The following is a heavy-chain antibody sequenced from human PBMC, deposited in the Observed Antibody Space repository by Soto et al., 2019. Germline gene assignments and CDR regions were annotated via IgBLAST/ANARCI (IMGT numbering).Heavy chain of an antibody. CDR3: AKDPWIQLWNSKLRYYGMDV. CDR2: ISYDGSNK. D-gene: IGHD5-18*01. Sequence: GGSLRLSCAASGFTFSSYGMNWVRQAPGKGLEWVAVISYDGSNKYYAESVKGRFTISRDNSKNTLYLQMNSLRAEDTAVYYCAKDPWIQLWNSKLRYYGMDVWGQGTTVTVSS. J-gene: IGHJ6*02. V-gene: IGHV3-30*18. CDR1: GFTFSSYG.